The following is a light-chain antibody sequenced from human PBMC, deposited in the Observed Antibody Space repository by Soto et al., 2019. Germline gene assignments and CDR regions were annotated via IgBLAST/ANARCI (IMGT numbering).Light chain of an antibody. Sequence: QSALTQPPSASGSPGQSVTISCTGTSSDIGAYIYVSWYQQHPGKAPKLMISEVSRRPSGVPERFSGSKSGNTASLTVSGLQADDEAHYYCSSYTSSTNYVFGTGTKLTVL. CDR3: SSYTSSTNYV. J-gene: IGLJ1*01. CDR1: SSDIGAYIY. CDR2: EVS. V-gene: IGLV2-8*01.